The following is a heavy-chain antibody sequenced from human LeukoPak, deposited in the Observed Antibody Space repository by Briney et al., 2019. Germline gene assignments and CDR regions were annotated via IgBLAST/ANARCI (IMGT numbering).Heavy chain of an antibody. CDR2: IYYSGST. Sequence: PSETLSLTCTVSGGSISSYYWSWIRQPPGKGLEWIGYIYYSGSTNYNPSLKSRVTISVDTSKNQFSLKLSSVTAADTAVYYCASGRTYYDFWSGYLQAFDIWGQGTMVTVSS. V-gene: IGHV4-59*08. CDR3: ASGRTYYDFWSGYLQAFDI. D-gene: IGHD3-3*01. J-gene: IGHJ3*02. CDR1: GGSISSYY.